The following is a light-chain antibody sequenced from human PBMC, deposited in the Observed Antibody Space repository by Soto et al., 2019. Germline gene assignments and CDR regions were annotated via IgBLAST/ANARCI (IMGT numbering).Light chain of an antibody. V-gene: IGLV2-8*01. CDR1: SSDVGGYNY. CDR3: SSYAGSNNLV. CDR2: EVN. Sequence: QSALTQPPSASGSPRQSVTISCTGTSSDVGGYNYVSWYQQHPGKAPKLMIYEVNKRPSGVPDRFSGSKSGNTASLTVSGLQAEDEADYYCSSYAGSNNLVFGGGTKLTVL. J-gene: IGLJ3*02.